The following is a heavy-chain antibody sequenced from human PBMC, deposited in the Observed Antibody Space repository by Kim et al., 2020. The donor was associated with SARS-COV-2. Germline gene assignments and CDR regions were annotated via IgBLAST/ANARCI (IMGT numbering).Heavy chain of an antibody. V-gene: IGHV4-39*01. CDR1: GGSISSSSYY. J-gene: IGHJ3*02. CDR2: IYYSGST. Sequence: SETLSLTCTVSGGSISSSSYYWGWIRQPPGKGLEWIGSIYYSGSTYYNPSLKSRVTISVDTSKNQFSLKLSSVTAADTAVYYCALGGRGAFDIWGQGTMVTVSS. CDR3: ALGGRGAFDI. D-gene: IGHD3-10*01.